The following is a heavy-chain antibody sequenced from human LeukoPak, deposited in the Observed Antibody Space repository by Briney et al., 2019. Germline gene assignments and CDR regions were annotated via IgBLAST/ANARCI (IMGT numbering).Heavy chain of an antibody. J-gene: IGHJ4*02. CDR2: ISGSGGST. CDR1: GFTFSSYS. CDR3: AKGPLLWN. D-gene: IGHD2/OR15-2a*01. Sequence: GGSLRLSCVVSGFTFSSYSMSWVRQAPGKGLEWVSAISGSGGSTYYADSVKGRFTISRDNSRNTLYLQMNSLRAEDTAVYYCAKGPLLWNWGQGTLVTVSS. V-gene: IGHV3-23*01.